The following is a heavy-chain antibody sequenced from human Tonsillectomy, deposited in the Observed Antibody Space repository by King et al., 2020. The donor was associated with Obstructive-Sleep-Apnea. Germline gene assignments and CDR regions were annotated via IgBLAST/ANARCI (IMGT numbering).Heavy chain of an antibody. CDR1: GFTFSSYA. CDR2: ISYDGSNK. J-gene: IGHJ6*02. V-gene: IGHV3-30*04. D-gene: IGHD4-17*01. Sequence: VQLVESGGGVVQPGRSLRLSCAASGFTFSSYAMHWVRQAPGKGLEWVAVISYDGSNKYYADSVKGRFTISRDNSKNTLYLQMNSLRAEDTAVYYCARDEGYGDYVADYYYGMDVWGQGTTVTVSS. CDR3: ARDEGYGDYVADYYYGMDV.